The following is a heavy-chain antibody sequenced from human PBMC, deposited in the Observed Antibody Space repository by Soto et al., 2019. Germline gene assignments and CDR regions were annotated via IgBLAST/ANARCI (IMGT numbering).Heavy chain of an antibody. Sequence: GGSLRLSCAASGSTFSSYAMHWVRQAPGKGLEWVAIISDDGSNKYNADSVKGRFTISRDNSRNTLFLQMNSLRAEDTAVYYCARDRSVSAWYYVDYWGQGTLVTVSS. J-gene: IGHJ4*02. CDR1: GSTFSSYA. CDR3: ARDRSVSAWYYVDY. CDR2: ISDDGSNK. V-gene: IGHV3-30-3*01. D-gene: IGHD6-25*01.